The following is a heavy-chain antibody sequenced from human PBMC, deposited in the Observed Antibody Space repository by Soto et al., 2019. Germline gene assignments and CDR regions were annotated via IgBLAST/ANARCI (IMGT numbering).Heavy chain of an antibody. CDR2: IYYSGST. V-gene: IGHV4-39*01. CDR1: GGSISSSSYY. Sequence: QLQLQESGPGLVKPSETLSLTCTVSGGSISSSSYYWGWIRQPPGKGLEWIGSIYYSGSTYYNPSLKRRVTLSVDTSKHQFSLKLSAVTAADTAVYYCARHLPTSIAAAVDYWGQGTLVTVSS. CDR3: ARHLPTSIAAAVDY. J-gene: IGHJ4*02. D-gene: IGHD6-13*01.